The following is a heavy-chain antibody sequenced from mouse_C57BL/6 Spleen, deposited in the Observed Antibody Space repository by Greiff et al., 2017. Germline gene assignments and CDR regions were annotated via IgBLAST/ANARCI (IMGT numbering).Heavy chain of an antibody. CDR2: ISYNGSN. CDR1: GYSITSGYY. Sequence: DVQLQESGPGLVKPSPSLSLTCSVTGYSITSGYYWNWIRQFPGNKLEWMGYISYNGSNNYNPSLKNRSSITRDTSKNQFFLKLNSVTTEDTATCYCAREGPYYAMDYWGQGTSVTVSS. J-gene: IGHJ4*01. V-gene: IGHV3-6*01. CDR3: AREGPYYAMDY.